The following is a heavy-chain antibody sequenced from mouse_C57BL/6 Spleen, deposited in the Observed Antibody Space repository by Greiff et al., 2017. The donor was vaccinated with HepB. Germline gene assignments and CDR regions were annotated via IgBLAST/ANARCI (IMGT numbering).Heavy chain of an antibody. D-gene: IGHD1-1*01. J-gene: IGHJ2*01. CDR1: GYTFTDYE. Sequence: QVQLKQSGAELVRPGASVTLSCKASGYTFTDYEMHWVKQTPVHGLEWIGAIDPETGGTAYNQKFKGKAILTADKSSSTAYMELRSLTSEDSAVYYCTRFLMTTAFDYWGQGTTLTVSS. CDR2: IDPETGGT. V-gene: IGHV1-15*01. CDR3: TRFLMTTAFDY.